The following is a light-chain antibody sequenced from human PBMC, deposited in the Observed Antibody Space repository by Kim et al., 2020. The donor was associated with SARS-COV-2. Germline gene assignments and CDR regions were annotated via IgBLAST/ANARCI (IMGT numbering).Light chain of an antibody. CDR1: SSDVGGYNY. V-gene: IGLV2-14*01. CDR3: SSYTSSSTYV. Sequence: QSALTQPASVSGSPGQSITISCTGTSSDVGGYNYVSWYQQHPGKAPKLMIYDVSKRPSGVSNRFSGSKSGNTASLTISGLQAEDVGDYYCSSYTSSSTYVFGTGTKVTVL. J-gene: IGLJ1*01. CDR2: DVS.